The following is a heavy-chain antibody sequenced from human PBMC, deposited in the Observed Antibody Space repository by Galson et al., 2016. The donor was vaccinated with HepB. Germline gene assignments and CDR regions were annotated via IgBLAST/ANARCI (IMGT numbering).Heavy chain of an antibody. Sequence: QSGAEVKKPGESLKISCKGSAYTFTHYWIAWVRQMPGKGLEWMGMIYPGDSDTKYSPTFQGQVTISADKSFTTAYLQWSSLKASDTAIYYCARLADEYFHHGGRGTLVTVSS. J-gene: IGHJ1*01. CDR1: AYTFTHYW. V-gene: IGHV5-51*03. D-gene: IGHD2-21*01. CDR3: ARLADEYFHH. CDR2: IYPGDSDT.